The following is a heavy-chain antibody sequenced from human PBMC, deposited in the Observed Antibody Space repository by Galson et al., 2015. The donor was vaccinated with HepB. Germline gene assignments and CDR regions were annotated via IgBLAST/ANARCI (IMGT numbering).Heavy chain of an antibody. V-gene: IGHV3-30*18. J-gene: IGHJ4*02. D-gene: IGHD4-23*01. CDR3: AKDDYGGNSVGYFDY. Sequence: SLRLSCAASGFTFSSYGMHWVRQAPGKGLEWVAVISYDGSNKYYADSVKGRFTISRDNSKNTLYLQMNSLRAEDTAVYYCAKDDYGGNSVGYFDYWGQGTLVTVSS. CDR2: ISYDGSNK. CDR1: GFTFSSYG.